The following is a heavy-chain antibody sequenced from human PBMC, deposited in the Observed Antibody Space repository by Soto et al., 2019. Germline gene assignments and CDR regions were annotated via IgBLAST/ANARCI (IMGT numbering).Heavy chain of an antibody. V-gene: IGHV2-5*02. CDR3: ARRRGGFGGGWTTPYFDY. J-gene: IGHJ4*02. D-gene: IGHD6-19*01. CDR2: IYWDDDK. Sequence: QITLKESGPPVVKPTQTLTLTCSLSGFSLNTGGVGVGWIRQPPGKALEWLAVIYWDDDKSWNPSLRDRLTINRDASDAQVVLTVTNMDPVHTGTYYCARRRGGFGGGWTTPYFDYWGQWTLVTVSS. CDR1: GFSLNTGGVG.